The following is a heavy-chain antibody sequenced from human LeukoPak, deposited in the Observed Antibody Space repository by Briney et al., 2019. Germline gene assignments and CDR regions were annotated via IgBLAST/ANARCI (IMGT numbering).Heavy chain of an antibody. J-gene: IGHJ4*02. CDR3: ARNPRDDYYFDY. Sequence: PGGSLRLSCAASGFTFSSYAMHWVRQAPGKGLEWVAVISYDGSNKYYADSVKGRFTISRDNSRNTLSLQMNSLRGEDTAVYYCARNPRDDYYFDYWGQGTLVTVSS. D-gene: IGHD4/OR15-4a*01. CDR1: GFTFSSYA. CDR2: ISYDGSNK. V-gene: IGHV3-30-3*01.